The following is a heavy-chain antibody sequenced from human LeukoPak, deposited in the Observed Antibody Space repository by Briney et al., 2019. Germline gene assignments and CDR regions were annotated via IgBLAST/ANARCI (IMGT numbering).Heavy chain of an antibody. Sequence: GGPLRLSCAASGFTFSSYAMSWVRQAPGKGLEWVSAISGSGGSTYYADSVKGRFTISRDNSKNTLYLQMNSLRAEDTAVYYCAKDPYYDSSGGVAFDYWGQGTLVTVSS. D-gene: IGHD3-22*01. CDR3: AKDPYYDSSGGVAFDY. CDR2: ISGSGGST. CDR1: GFTFSSYA. V-gene: IGHV3-23*01. J-gene: IGHJ4*02.